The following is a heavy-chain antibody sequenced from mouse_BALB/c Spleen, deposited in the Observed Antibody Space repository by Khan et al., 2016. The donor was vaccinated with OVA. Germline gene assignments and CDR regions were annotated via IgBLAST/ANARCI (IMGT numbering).Heavy chain of an antibody. CDR2: ISGDSNTI. Sequence: EVELVESGGGLVQPGGSRKLSCAASGFTFNSYGMHWVRQAPEKGLEWVAYISGDSNTIYYADTVKGRFTISRDNPKNTLFLQMTSLMSEDKAMYYCATSYFYGYYFDYWGPGTTLTVS. J-gene: IGHJ2*01. CDR3: ATSYFYGYYFDY. V-gene: IGHV5-17*02. CDR1: GFTFNSYG. D-gene: IGHD1-1*01.